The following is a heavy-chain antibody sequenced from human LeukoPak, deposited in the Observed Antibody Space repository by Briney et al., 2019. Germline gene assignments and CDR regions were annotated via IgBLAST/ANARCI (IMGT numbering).Heavy chain of an antibody. J-gene: IGHJ2*01. CDR2: ISPNNGNT. D-gene: IGHD1-26*01. V-gene: IGHV1-18*01. CDR1: GYTFTSYG. CDR3: ARDRAYWYFDL. Sequence: ASVKVSCKASGYTFTSYGISWVRQAPGQGLEWVGWISPNNGNTNYAQNLQGRVTMTTDTSTSTVYMELSSLRSEDTAVYYCARDRAYWYFDLWGRGTLVTVSS.